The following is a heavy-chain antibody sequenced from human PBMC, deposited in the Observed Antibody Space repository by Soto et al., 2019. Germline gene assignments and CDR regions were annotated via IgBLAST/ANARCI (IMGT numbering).Heavy chain of an antibody. CDR3: ARELNYYDSSGYHSTEGEH. CDR2: ISSSSNYI. V-gene: IGHV3-21*01. J-gene: IGHJ4*02. CDR1: GFTFTSYT. Sequence: PGGSLRLSCAASGFTFTSYTMNWVRQAPGKGLEWVSSISSSSNYIYYADSVKGQFTISRDNAKNSLYLQINSLRAEDTAVYYCARELNYYDSSGYHSTEGEHWGQGTLVTVSS. D-gene: IGHD3-22*01.